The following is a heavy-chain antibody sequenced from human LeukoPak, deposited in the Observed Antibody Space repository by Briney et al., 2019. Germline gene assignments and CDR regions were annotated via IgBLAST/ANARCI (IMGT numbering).Heavy chain of an antibody. Sequence: SGTLSLTCTVSGGSISSGGYYWSWNRQHPGKGLEWIGYIYYSGSTYYNPSLKSRVTISVDTSKNQFSLKLSSVTAADTAVYCCARGNYNFWSGTTNYYFDYWGQGTLVTVSS. CDR1: GGSISSGGYY. J-gene: IGHJ4*02. V-gene: IGHV4-31*03. D-gene: IGHD3-3*01. CDR3: ARGNYNFWSGTTNYYFDY. CDR2: IYYSGST.